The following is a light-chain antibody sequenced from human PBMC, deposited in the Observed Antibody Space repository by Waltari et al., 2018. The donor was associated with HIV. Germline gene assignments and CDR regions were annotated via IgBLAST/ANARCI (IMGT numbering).Light chain of an antibody. CDR2: EVN. J-gene: IGLJ1*01. Sequence: QSALTQPPSVSGSPGQSVTISCTGTSSAVGNYARVFWYQGSPGAAPKLILYEVNNRPSGVPDRFSGSKSGHTASLTISGLQPEDEAHYYCSSYTTRTTHVFGTGTKVTVL. V-gene: IGLV2-18*02. CDR1: SSAVGNYAR. CDR3: SSYTTRTTHV.